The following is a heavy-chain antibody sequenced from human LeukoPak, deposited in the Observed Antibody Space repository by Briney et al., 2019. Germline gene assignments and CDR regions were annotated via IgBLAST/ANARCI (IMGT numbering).Heavy chain of an antibody. CDR3: ARDPADIVATITAFDI. V-gene: IGHV4-59*12. J-gene: IGHJ3*02. CDR1: GGAITNYY. CDR2: ICYSGST. Sequence: SETLSLTCGVSGGAITNYYWNWIRQPPGKGLEWIGYICYSGSTNYNPSLKSRITISVDTSKNQFSLKLSSVTAADTAVYYCARDPADIVATITAFDIWGQGTMVTVSS. D-gene: IGHD5-12*01.